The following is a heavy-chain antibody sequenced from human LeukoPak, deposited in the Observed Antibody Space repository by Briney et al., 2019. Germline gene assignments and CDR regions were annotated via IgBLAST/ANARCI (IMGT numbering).Heavy chain of an antibody. V-gene: IGHV3-30*02. Sequence: GGSLRLSCAASGFTFSGYGMHWVRQAPGKGLEWVAFIRYDESNKYYADSVKGRFTISRDNAKNSLYLQMNSLRAEDTAVYYCARDLRAPVWGQGTLVTVSS. CDR1: GFTFSGYG. CDR2: IRYDESNK. J-gene: IGHJ4*02. CDR3: ARDLRAPV.